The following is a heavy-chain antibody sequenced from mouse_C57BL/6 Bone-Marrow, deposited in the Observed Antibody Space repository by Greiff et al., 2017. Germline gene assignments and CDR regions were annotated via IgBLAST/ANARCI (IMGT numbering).Heavy chain of an antibody. D-gene: IGHD1-1*01. Sequence: EVQLQESGPGLVKPSQSLSLTCSVTGYSITSGYYWNWIRQFPGNKLEWMGYISYDGSNNYNPSLKNRISITRDTSKNQFFLKLNSVTTEDTATYYCARERIYYYGSSYGYWYFDVWGTGTTVTVSS. CDR1: GYSITSGYY. J-gene: IGHJ1*03. CDR3: ARERIYYYGSSYGYWYFDV. V-gene: IGHV3-6*01. CDR2: ISYDGSN.